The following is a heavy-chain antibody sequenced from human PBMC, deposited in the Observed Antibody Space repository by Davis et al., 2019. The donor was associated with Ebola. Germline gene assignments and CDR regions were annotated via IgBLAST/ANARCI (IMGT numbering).Heavy chain of an antibody. D-gene: IGHD3-3*01. Sequence: GESLKISCAASGFTFSSYAMSWVRQAPGKGLEWVSAISGSGGSTYYADSMKGRFTISRDNSKNTLYLQMNSLRDEDTAVYYCARGGYDWGQGTLVTVSS. V-gene: IGHV3-23*01. CDR3: ARGGYD. CDR2: ISGSGGST. CDR1: GFTFSSYA. J-gene: IGHJ4*02.